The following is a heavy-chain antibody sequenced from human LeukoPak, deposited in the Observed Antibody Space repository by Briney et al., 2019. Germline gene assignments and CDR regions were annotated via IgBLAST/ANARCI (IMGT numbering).Heavy chain of an antibody. CDR3: ARGRNWGADY. D-gene: IGHD7-27*01. J-gene: IGHJ4*02. Sequence: GASVKVSCKASGGTFSSYTISWVRQAPGQGLEWKGRIIPILGIANYAQKFQGRVTITADKSTSTAYMELSSLRSEDTAVYYCARGRNWGADYWGQGTLVTVSS. CDR1: GGTFSSYT. CDR2: IIPILGIA. V-gene: IGHV1-69*02.